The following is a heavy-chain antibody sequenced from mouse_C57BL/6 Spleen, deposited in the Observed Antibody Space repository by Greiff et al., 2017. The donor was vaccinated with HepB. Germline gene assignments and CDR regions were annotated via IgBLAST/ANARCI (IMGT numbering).Heavy chain of an antibody. CDR3: ARGTGKGGYFDY. J-gene: IGHJ2*01. CDR1: GFTFSDYG. Sequence: EVNLVESGGGLVKPGGSLKLSCAASGFTFSDYGMHWVRQAPEKGLEWVAYISSGSSTIYYADTVKGRFTISRDNAKNTLFLQMTSLRSEDTAMYYCARGTGKGGYFDYWGQGTTLTVSS. D-gene: IGHD4-1*01. V-gene: IGHV5-17*01. CDR2: ISSGSSTI.